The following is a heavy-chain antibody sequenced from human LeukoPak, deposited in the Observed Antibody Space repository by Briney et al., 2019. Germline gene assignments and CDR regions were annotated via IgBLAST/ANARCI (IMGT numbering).Heavy chain of an antibody. CDR3: ARGYSYNYLYFDY. J-gene: IGHJ4*02. V-gene: IGHV4-59*01. Sequence: HPSETLSLTCTVSGGSISSYYWSWIRQPPGKGLEWIGYIYYSGSTNYNPSLKSRVTILVDTSKNQFSLRLSSVTAADTAVYYCARGYSYNYLYFDYWGQGTLVTVSS. D-gene: IGHD5-18*01. CDR2: IYYSGST. CDR1: GGSISSYY.